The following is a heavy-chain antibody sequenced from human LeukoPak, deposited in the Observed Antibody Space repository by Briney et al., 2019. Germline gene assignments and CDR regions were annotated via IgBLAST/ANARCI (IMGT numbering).Heavy chain of an antibody. Sequence: SETLSFTCTVSNGSISNYYWNWIRQAPGKGLECIGFVDHSETTDHNPSLKSRVIIAVDTSKNQFSLRLNAVTAADTAVYYCARGACTGPNCRISPMDVWGKGTTVTVSS. V-gene: IGHV4-59*01. CDR1: NGSISNYY. CDR2: VDHSETT. J-gene: IGHJ6*04. CDR3: ARGACTGPNCRISPMDV. D-gene: IGHD2-8*02.